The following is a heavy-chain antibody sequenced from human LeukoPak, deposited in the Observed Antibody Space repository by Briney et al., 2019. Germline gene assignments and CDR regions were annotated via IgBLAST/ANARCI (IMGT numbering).Heavy chain of an antibody. CDR1: GFTFSDYY. D-gene: IGHD2-15*01. Sequence: GGSLRLSCAASGFTFSDYYMSWIRQAPGKGLEWVSYISDSSYTNYADSVKGRFTISRDNAKNSLYLHMNSLRAEDTAVYYCARDVGYWYFDLWGRGTLVTVSS. J-gene: IGHJ2*01. CDR3: ARDVGYWYFDL. V-gene: IGHV3-11*06. CDR2: ISDSSYT.